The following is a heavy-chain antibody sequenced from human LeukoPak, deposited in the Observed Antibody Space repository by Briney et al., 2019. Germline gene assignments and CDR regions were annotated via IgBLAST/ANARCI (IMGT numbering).Heavy chain of an antibody. Sequence: GGSLRLSCAASGFRFDDFAMHWVRQSPGKGLEWVSLVSADGAKSYYAESARGRFTISRDNSKNSLYLQMNTLRSEDTAFYYCAKEIDTLGTNAFDIWGHGTLVTVSS. CDR1: GFRFDDFA. CDR2: VSADGAKS. D-gene: IGHD2-15*01. J-gene: IGHJ3*02. V-gene: IGHV3-43*02. CDR3: AKEIDTLGTNAFDI.